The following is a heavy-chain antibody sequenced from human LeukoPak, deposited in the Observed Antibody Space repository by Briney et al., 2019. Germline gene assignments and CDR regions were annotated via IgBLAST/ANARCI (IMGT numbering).Heavy chain of an antibody. CDR1: GGSFSGYY. Sequence: SETLSLTCAVYGGSFSGYYWSWIRQPPGKGLEWIGEINHSGSTNYNPFLKSRVTISVDTSKNQFSLKLSSMTAADTAVYYCARTPVWHYDFWSGYYRYYYYMDVWGKGTTVTVSS. V-gene: IGHV4-34*01. CDR2: INHSGST. CDR3: ARTPVWHYDFWSGYYRYYYYMDV. J-gene: IGHJ6*03. D-gene: IGHD3-3*01.